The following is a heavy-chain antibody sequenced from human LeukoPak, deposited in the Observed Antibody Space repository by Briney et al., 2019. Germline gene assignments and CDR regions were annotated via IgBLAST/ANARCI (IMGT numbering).Heavy chain of an antibody. CDR1: GGSISSGGYY. CDR2: IYYSGST. J-gene: IGHJ4*02. D-gene: IGHD6-19*01. Sequence: SQTLSLTCTVSGGSISSGGYYWSWLRQHPGTGLEWIGYIYYSGSTYYNPSLKSRVTISVDTSKNQFSLKLSSVTAADTAVYYCARRYRYSSEDYWGQGTLVTVSS. CDR3: ARRYRYSSEDY. V-gene: IGHV4-31*03.